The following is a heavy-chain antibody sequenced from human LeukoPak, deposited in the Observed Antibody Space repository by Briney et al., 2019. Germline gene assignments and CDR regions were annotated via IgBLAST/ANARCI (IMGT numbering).Heavy chain of an antibody. D-gene: IGHD5-24*01. J-gene: IGHJ4*02. CDR2: IIPIFGTA. V-gene: IGHV1-69*13. CDR3: TRDFGAERWLQTTDDY. CDR1: GGTFSSYA. Sequence: SVKVSCKASGGTFSSYAISWVRQAPGQGLEWMGGIIPIFGTANYAQKFQGRVTITADESTSTAYMELSSLRSEDTAVYYCTRDFGAERWLQTTDDYWGQGTLVTVSS.